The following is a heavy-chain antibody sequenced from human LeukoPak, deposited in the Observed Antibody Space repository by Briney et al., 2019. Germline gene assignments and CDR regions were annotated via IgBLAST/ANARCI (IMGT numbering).Heavy chain of an antibody. D-gene: IGHD4-17*01. CDR2: IYYSGST. CDR1: GGSISSYY. J-gene: IGHJ4*02. CDR3: ARGHTVTMFDC. Sequence: KTSETLSLTCTVSGGSISSYYWSWIRQPPGKGLEWIGYIYYSGSTNYNPSLKSRVTISVDTSKNQFSLKLSSVTAADTAVYYCARGHTVTMFDCWGQGTLVTVSS. V-gene: IGHV4-59*01.